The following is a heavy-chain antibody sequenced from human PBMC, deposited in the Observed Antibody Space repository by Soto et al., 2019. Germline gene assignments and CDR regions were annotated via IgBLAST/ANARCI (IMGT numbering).Heavy chain of an antibody. Sequence: GGSMRLSCAAAEFTFSSYAMSWVSKAPGTGLEWVSAISGSGDRTYYADSVKGRFTISRDNSKNTLYLQMISLRAEDSALYYCAKGTFCTGGACYDYFDSWGQGTLVTVSS. CDR2: ISGSGDRT. CDR1: EFTFSSYA. D-gene: IGHD2-8*02. CDR3: AKGTFCTGGACYDYFDS. J-gene: IGHJ4*02. V-gene: IGHV3-23*01.